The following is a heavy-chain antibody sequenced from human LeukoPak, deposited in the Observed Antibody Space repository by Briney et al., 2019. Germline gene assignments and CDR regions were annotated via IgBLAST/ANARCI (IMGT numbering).Heavy chain of an antibody. CDR2: ISYSGSST. CDR3: AKGEGWGYCSGGSCYYYYYGMDV. V-gene: IGHV3-23*01. J-gene: IGHJ6*02. D-gene: IGHD2-15*01. CDR1: GFTFSSYS. Sequence: GGSLRLSCAASGFTFSSYSMSWVRQAPGKGLGWGSGISYSGSSTCYVDSVKGRFTISRDNSRNTLYLQLNSLRAEDTAVYYCAKGEGWGYCSGGSCYYYYYGMDVWGQGPTVTVSS.